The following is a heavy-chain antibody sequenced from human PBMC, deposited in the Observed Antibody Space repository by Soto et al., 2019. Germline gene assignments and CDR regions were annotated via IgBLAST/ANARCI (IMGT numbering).Heavy chain of an antibody. CDR1: GGTFSSYT. CDR2: IIPILGIA. D-gene: IGHD6-13*01. Sequence: QVQLVQSGVEVKKPGSSVKVSCKASGGTFSSYTISWVRQAPGQGLEWMGRIIPILGIANYAQKFQGRVTITADKSTSTAYMELSSLRSEDTAVYYCARIAAAGYYYYYGMDVWGQGTTVTVSS. CDR3: ARIAAAGYYYYYGMDV. J-gene: IGHJ6*02. V-gene: IGHV1-69*02.